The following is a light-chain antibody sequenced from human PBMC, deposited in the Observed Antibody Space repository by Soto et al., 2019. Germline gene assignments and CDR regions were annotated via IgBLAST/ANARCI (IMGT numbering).Light chain of an antibody. V-gene: IGLV2-14*01. CDR2: DVS. Sequence: QSALTQPASVSGSPGQSITISCTGTSSDVGGYNYVSWYQQHPCKAPKLMIYDVSNRPSGVSNRFSGSKSGNTASLTISGLRAEDEADYYCSSYTSSSTLFGGGTKLTVL. CDR3: SSYTSSSTL. CDR1: SSDVGGYNY. J-gene: IGLJ2*01.